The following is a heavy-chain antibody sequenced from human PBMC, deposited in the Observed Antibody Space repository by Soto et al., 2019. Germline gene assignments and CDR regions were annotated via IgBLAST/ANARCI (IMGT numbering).Heavy chain of an antibody. CDR2: ISSSGSTI. D-gene: IGHD6-6*01. Sequence: GGSLRLSCEASGFTFSSYEMNWVRQAPGKGLEWVSYISSSGSTIYYAASVKGRFTISRDNAKNSLYLQMNSLRAEDTAVYYCARKGSEEGSSSSDYWGQGTLVTVSS. V-gene: IGHV3-48*03. CDR3: ARKGSEEGSSSSDY. J-gene: IGHJ4*02. CDR1: GFTFSSYE.